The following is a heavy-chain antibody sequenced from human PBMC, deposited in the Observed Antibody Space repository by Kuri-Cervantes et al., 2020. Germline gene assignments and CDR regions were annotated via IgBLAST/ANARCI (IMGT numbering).Heavy chain of an antibody. Sequence: ESLKISCAVYGGSFSGYYWSWIRQPPGKGLEWIGEINHSGSTNYNPSLKSRVTISVDTSKNQFSLKLSSVTAADTAVYYCTGRRRGYSYGLDHNYGVDVWGQGTTVTVSS. CDR3: TGRRRGYSYGLDHNYGVDV. V-gene: IGHV4-34*01. CDR2: INHSGST. CDR1: GGSFSGYY. D-gene: IGHD5-18*01. J-gene: IGHJ6*02.